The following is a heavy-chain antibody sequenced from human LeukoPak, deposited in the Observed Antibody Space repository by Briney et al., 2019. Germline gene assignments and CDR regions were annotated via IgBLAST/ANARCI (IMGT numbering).Heavy chain of an antibody. CDR3: ARQPHYYFDY. D-gene: IGHD6-13*01. V-gene: IGHV4-59*01. CDR1: GGSISSYY. J-gene: IGHJ4*02. Sequence: SETLTLTCTVSGGSISSYYWSWIRQPPGKGLEWIGYIYYSGSTNYNPSLKSRVTISVDTSKNQFSLKLSSVTAADTAVYYCARQPHYYFDYWGQGTLVTVSS. CDR2: IYYSGST.